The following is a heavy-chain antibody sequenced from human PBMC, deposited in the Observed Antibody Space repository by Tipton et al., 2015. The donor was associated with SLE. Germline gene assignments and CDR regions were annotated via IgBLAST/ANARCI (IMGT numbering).Heavy chain of an antibody. CDR1: GFPFSNYA. V-gene: IGHV3-23*01. Sequence: SLRLSCAASGFPFSNYAMTWVRQAPGKGLEWVSTIISNGDTTWYPDSVKGRFTISRDNSWNTLYLQMNSLRVEDTAIYYCAKESPWEESWGQGTLVSVSS. J-gene: IGHJ1*01. D-gene: IGHD1-26*01. CDR2: IISNGDTT. CDR3: AKESPWEES.